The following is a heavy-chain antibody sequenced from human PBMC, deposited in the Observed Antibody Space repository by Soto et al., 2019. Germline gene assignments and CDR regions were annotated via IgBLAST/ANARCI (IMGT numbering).Heavy chain of an antibody. CDR3: ARDSSGYYPYFDY. D-gene: IGHD3-22*01. CDR2: INAGNGNT. Sequence: ASVKVSCKASGYTFTSYAMHWVRQAPGQRLEWMGWINAGNGNTKYSQKFQGRVTITRDTSASTAYMELSSLRSEDTAVYYCARDSSGYYPYFDYWGQGTLVTISS. V-gene: IGHV1-3*01. CDR1: GYTFTSYA. J-gene: IGHJ4*02.